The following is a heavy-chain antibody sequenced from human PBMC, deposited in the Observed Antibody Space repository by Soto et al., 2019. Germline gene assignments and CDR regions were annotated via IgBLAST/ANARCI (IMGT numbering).Heavy chain of an antibody. CDR2: INPSGGST. CDR3: ACDKVVVTAYYFFDY. Sequence: ASGKGSCKASGYTFTSDYMHWGGQAPGQGLGWRGIINPSGGSTSYAQKFQGRVTMTRDTSTSTVYMELSSLRSEDTAVYYCACDKVVVTAYYFFDYWGKGTLVPVSS. CDR1: GYTFTSDY. V-gene: IGHV1-46*01. D-gene: IGHD2-21*02. J-gene: IGHJ4*02.